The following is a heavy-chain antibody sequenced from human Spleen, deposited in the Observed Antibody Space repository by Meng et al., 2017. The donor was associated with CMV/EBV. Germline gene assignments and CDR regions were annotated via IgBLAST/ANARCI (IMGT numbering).Heavy chain of an antibody. CDR3: ARDDSSGFDY. D-gene: IGHD3-22*01. Sequence: GESLKISCAASAFTFSSSWMHWVRQAPGKGLVWVSRINSDGSSTTYADSVKGRFTISRDNDKNTLYLQMNSLRAEDTAVYYCARDDSSGFDYWGQGTLVTVSS. CDR1: AFTFSSSW. J-gene: IGHJ4*02. V-gene: IGHV3-74*01. CDR2: INSDGSST.